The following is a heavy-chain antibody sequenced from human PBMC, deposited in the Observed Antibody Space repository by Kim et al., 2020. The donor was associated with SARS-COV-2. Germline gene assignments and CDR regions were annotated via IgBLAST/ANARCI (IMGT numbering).Heavy chain of an antibody. CDR2: IIPIFGTA. D-gene: IGHD2-21*02. Sequence: SVKVSCKASGGTFSSYAISWVRQAPGQGLEWMGGIIPIFGTANYAQKFQGRVTITADESTSTAYMELSSLRSEDTAVYYCARTLVPAAMRGPCGGDCYWSDAFDIWGQGTMVTVSS. CDR3: ARTLVPAAMRGPCGGDCYWSDAFDI. V-gene: IGHV1-69*13. CDR1: GGTFSSYA. J-gene: IGHJ3*02.